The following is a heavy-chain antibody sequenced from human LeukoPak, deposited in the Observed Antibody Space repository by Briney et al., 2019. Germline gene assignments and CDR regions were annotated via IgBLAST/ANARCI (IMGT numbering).Heavy chain of an antibody. CDR1: GGSISSGSYY. V-gene: IGHV4-61*02. J-gene: IGHJ4*02. D-gene: IGHD4-17*01. CDR3: ARGRNDYGDLRFLGYFDY. CDR2: IYTSGST. Sequence: SETLSLTCTVSGGSISSGSYYWSWIRQPAGKGLEWIERIYTSGSTNYNPSLKSRVTISVDTSKNQFSLKLSSVTAADTAVYYCARGRNDYGDLRFLGYFDYWGQGTLVTVSS.